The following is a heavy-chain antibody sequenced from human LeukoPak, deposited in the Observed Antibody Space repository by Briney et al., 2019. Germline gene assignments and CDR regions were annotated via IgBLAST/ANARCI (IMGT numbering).Heavy chain of an antibody. CDR3: ARAKGSVLLWFGGGNWFDP. Sequence: GASVKVSCKASGCTFTGYYVHWVRQAPGQGLEWMGWINPNSGGTNYAQKFQGWVTMTRDTSISTAYMELSRLRSDDTAVYYCARAKGSVLLWFGGGNWFDPWGQGTLVTVSS. CDR1: GCTFTGYY. V-gene: IGHV1-2*04. CDR2: INPNSGGT. J-gene: IGHJ5*02. D-gene: IGHD3-10*01.